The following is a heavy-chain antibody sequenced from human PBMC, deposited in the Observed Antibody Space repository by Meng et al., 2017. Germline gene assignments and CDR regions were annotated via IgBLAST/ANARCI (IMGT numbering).Heavy chain of an antibody. J-gene: IGHJ4*02. CDR2: TYYRSKWYN. V-gene: IGHV6-1*01. Sequence: VRLHQSGPGMVNPPQPPLPPLATSGDSFSSNSAAWNWIRQSPSRGLEWLGRTYYRSKWYNDYAVSVKSRITINPDTSKNQFSLQLNSATPEDTAVHYCAKGAYSGLDYWGQGTLVTVSS. CDR3: AKGAYSGLDY. D-gene: IGHD6-25*01. CDR1: GDSFSSNSAA.